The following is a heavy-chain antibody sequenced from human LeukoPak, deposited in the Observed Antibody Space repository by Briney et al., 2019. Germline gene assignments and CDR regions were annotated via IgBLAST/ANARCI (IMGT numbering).Heavy chain of an antibody. CDR1: GFSFSSYN. CDR2: ITTSSTYT. J-gene: IGHJ3*02. Sequence: PGGSLRLSCAASGFSFSSYNMDWVRQTPGKGLEWISSITTSSTYTFYADSVKGRFTISRDNARNSLYLQMNSLRVEDTAVYYCASILWLYYYGRGGAFDIWGQGTMVTVSS. CDR3: ASILWLYYYGRGGAFDI. V-gene: IGHV3-21*01. D-gene: IGHD3-10*02.